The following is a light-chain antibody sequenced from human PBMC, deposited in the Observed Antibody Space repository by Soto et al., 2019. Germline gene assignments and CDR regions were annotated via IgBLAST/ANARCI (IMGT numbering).Light chain of an antibody. J-gene: IGLJ2*01. CDR1: SSDVGGYNY. CDR2: DVT. Sequence: LTQPASVSGSPGQSITVSCTGTSSDVGGYNYVSWYQQYPGKAPKLIIYDVTDRPSRVSNRFSGSKSGNTASLTISGLQAEDEADYYCGSYTTSGTLVFGGGTKLTVL. CDR3: GSYTTSGTLV. V-gene: IGLV2-14*03.